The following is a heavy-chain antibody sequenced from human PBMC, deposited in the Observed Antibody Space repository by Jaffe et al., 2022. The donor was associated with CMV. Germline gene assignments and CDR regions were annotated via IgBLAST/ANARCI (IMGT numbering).Heavy chain of an antibody. J-gene: IGHJ5*02. Sequence: EVQLVQSGAEVKKPGESLKISCKGSGYSFTSYWIGWVRQMPGKGLEWMGIIYPGDSDTRYSPSFQGQVTISADKSISTAYLQWSSLKASDTAMYYCASAKYYDILTGYPYWFDPWGQGTLVTVSS. CDR2: IYPGDSDT. V-gene: IGHV5-51*01. CDR1: GYSFTSYW. CDR3: ASAKYYDILTGYPYWFDP. D-gene: IGHD3-9*01.